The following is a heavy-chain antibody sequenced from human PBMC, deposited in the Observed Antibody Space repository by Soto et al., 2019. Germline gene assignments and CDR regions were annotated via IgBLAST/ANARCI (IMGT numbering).Heavy chain of an antibody. V-gene: IGHV1-69*13. J-gene: IGHJ6*02. CDR1: GGTFSSYA. D-gene: IGHD5-12*01. CDR3: APGQVATINGGYYYGMDV. Sequence: SVKVSCKASGGTFSSYAISWVRQAPGQGLEWMGGIIPIFGTANYAQKFQGRVTITADESTSTAYMELSSLRSEDTAVYYCAPGQVATINGGYYYGMDVWGQGTTVTV. CDR2: IIPIFGTA.